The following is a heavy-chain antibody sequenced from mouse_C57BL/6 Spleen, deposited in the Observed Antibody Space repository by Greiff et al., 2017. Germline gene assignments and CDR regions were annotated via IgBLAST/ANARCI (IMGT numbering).Heavy chain of an antibody. Sequence: QVQLQQPGDELVKTGAAEKLSCKASGNTFTSYWKHWVKQRPGQGLEGIGMIHPNSGSNNYNEKFMSKATLTVDKSSSTAYTQLSSRTSEDSAVYYCARSVYDYDWFAYWGQGTLLTVSA. V-gene: IGHV1-64*01. D-gene: IGHD2-4*01. CDR3: ARSVYDYDWFAY. CDR1: GNTFTSYW. J-gene: IGHJ3*01. CDR2: IHPNSGSN.